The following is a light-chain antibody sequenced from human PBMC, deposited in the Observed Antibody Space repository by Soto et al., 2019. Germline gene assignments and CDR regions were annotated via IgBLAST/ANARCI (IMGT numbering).Light chain of an antibody. J-gene: IGKJ1*01. Sequence: DIQIAQSPSTVPASVSERVTITCRASQGISNYLAWYQQKPGTVPKLLISAASTLQTGVPSRFSGGGSGTDFTLTISSLQPEDVATYYCQKYNSAPWTFGQGTKVDNK. CDR2: AAS. CDR3: QKYNSAPWT. CDR1: QGISNY. V-gene: IGKV1-27*01.